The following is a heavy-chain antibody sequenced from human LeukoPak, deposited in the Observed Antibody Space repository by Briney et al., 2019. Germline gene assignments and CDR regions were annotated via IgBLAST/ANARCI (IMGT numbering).Heavy chain of an antibody. V-gene: IGHV3-23*01. CDR1: GFTFSIYA. Sequence: GGSLRLSCAASGFTFSIYAMSWVRQAPGKGLEWVSAISGSGGSTYYADSVKGRFTISRDNSKNTLYLQMNSLRAEDTAVYYCAKDPRYYDYVWGSYRTDPVDYWGQGTLVTVSS. CDR2: ISGSGGST. J-gene: IGHJ4*02. D-gene: IGHD3-16*02. CDR3: AKDPRYYDYVWGSYRTDPVDY.